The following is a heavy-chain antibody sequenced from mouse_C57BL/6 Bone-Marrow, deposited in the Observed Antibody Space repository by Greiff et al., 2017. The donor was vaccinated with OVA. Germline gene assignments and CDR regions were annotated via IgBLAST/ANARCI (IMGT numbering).Heavy chain of an antibody. J-gene: IGHJ4*01. D-gene: IGHD1-1*01. V-gene: IGHV1-69*01. CDR3: ARLGVLLQDLDY. CDR1: GYTFTSYW. Sequence: QVQLKQPGAELVMPGASVKLSCKASGYTFTSYWMHWVQQRPGQGLEWIGEIDPSDSYTNYNQKFKGKSTLTVDKSSSTAYMQLSSLTSEDTAVYYCARLGVLLQDLDYCGQGTAVTVAS. CDR2: IDPSDSYT.